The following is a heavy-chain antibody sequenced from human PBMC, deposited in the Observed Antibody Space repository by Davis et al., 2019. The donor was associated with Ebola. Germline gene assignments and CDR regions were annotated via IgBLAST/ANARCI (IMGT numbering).Heavy chain of an antibody. CDR3: ARVGNYTTYNWFDP. CDR2: IIPILGIA. Sequence: SVKVSCKASGYTFTGYYIHWVRQAPGQGLEWMGGIIPILGIANYAQKFQGRVTITADESTSTAYMELSSLRSEDTAVYYCARVGNYTTYNWFDPWGQGTLVTVSS. D-gene: IGHD3-22*01. V-gene: IGHV1-69*10. CDR1: GYTFTGYY. J-gene: IGHJ5*02.